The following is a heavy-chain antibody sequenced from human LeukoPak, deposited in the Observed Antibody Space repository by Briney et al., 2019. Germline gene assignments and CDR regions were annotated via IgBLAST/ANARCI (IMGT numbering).Heavy chain of an antibody. Sequence: PSETLSLTCTVSGGSVTSSSYFWGWIRQPPGKGLEWIGSIYYSGSTYYNPSLKSRVTISVDTSKNQFSLKLSSVTAADTAVYYCARQGYSYGSIHYYYYMDVWGKGTTVTVSS. CDR2: IYYSGST. CDR1: GGSVTSSSYF. J-gene: IGHJ6*03. V-gene: IGHV4-39*07. D-gene: IGHD5-18*01. CDR3: ARQGYSYGSIHYYYYMDV.